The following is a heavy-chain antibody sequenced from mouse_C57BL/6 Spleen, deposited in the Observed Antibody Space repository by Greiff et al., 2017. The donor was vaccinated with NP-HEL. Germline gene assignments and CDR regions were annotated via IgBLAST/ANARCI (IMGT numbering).Heavy chain of an antibody. CDR2: IHPNSGST. J-gene: IGHJ2*01. CDR3: ARWGSSEGYFDY. V-gene: IGHV1-64*01. Sequence: QVQLQQPGAELVKPGASVKLSCKASGYTFTSYWMHWVKQRPGQGLEWIGMIHPNSGSTNYNEKFKSKATLTVDKSSSTAYMQLSSLTSEDSAVYYCARWGSSEGYFDYWGQGTTLTVSS. D-gene: IGHD1-1*01. CDR1: GYTFTSYW.